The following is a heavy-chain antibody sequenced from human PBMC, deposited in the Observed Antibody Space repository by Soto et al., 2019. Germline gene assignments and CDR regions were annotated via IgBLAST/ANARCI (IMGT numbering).Heavy chain of an antibody. V-gene: IGHV4-30-4*01. D-gene: IGHD2-2*01. CDR2: IYYSGST. J-gene: IGHJ3*02. Sequence: SETLSLTCTVSGGSSSRGDYYWSWIRPPPGKGLEWIGYIYYSGSTYYNPSLKSRVTISVDTSKNQFSLKLSSVTAADTAVYYCARTRSSVVVPAAMRAFDIWGQGTMVTVSS. CDR3: ARTRSSVVVPAAMRAFDI. CDR1: GGSSSRGDYY.